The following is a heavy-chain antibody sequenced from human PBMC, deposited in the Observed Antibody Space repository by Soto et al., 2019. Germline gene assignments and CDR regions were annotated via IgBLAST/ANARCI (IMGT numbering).Heavy chain of an antibody. V-gene: IGHV3-30*18. CDR2: ISSDVSHK. Sequence: AGWSLRLSGAACGFTFISYVMQWFRQAAGEGLEWVEVISSDVSHKYYGDSVKGRFNISRDNSKNTLFPEMNRGRVGDRGVYYCAKGPGSADYGGSDFDYLVHETPVNLSS. CDR3: AKGPGSADYGGSDFDY. J-gene: IGHJ4*01. D-gene: IGHD4-17*01. CDR1: GFTFISYV.